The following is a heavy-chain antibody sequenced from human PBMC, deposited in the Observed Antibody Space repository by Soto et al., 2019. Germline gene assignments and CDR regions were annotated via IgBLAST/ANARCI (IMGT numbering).Heavy chain of an antibody. Sequence: GGSLRLSCAASGFTFSSYSMNWVRQAPGKGLEWVSSISSSSSYIYYADSVKGRFTISRDNAKNSLYLQMNSLRAEDTAVYYCARDHSSGWYWFDPWGQGTLVTVSS. V-gene: IGHV3-21*01. J-gene: IGHJ5*02. CDR1: GFTFSSYS. CDR3: ARDHSSGWYWFDP. D-gene: IGHD6-19*01. CDR2: ISSSSSYI.